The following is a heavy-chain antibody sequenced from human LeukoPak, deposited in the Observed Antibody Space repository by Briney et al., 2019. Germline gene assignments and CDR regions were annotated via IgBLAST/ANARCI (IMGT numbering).Heavy chain of an antibody. J-gene: IGHJ4*02. Sequence: GGSLRLSCAASGFTFSNFWMSWVRQAPGKGLEWVANIKGDGSEKYHVDSVKGRFTISRDNAKNSLYLQMNSLRAEDTAVYYCAKFPYGDYVHYWGQGTLVTVSP. V-gene: IGHV3-7*05. CDR2: IKGDGSEK. CDR1: GFTFSNFW. D-gene: IGHD4-17*01. CDR3: AKFPYGDYVHY.